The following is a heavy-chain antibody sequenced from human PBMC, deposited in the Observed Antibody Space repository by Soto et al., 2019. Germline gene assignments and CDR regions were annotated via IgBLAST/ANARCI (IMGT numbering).Heavy chain of an antibody. Sequence: PWESLKISCKGSGFIFSRYKIGWVRQMPGKGLKWMGIINPGNSDTTYSPSFQGQVTISADNSINTAYLRWSRLRASLTAMYDCMRAYGDSCYFYCCMDCWGKGTRVTVSS. CDR1: GFIFSRYK. CDR2: INPGNSDT. D-gene: IGHD2-21*02. V-gene: IGHV5-51*01. J-gene: IGHJ6*01. CDR3: MRAYGDSCYFYCCMDC.